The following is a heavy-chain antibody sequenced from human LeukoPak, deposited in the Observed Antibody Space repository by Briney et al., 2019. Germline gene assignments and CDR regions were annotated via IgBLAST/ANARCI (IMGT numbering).Heavy chain of an antibody. V-gene: IGHV3-73*01. CDR3: ATDHEQWLVPHRY. CDR1: GFTFSGSA. D-gene: IGHD6-19*01. Sequence: GGSLRLSCAASGFTFSGSAIHWVRQSSGKGLEWVGQIDKKDKGYATATVYAASVKGRFTISRDDSINTAYLQMKSLKTEDTAVYYCATDHEQWLVPHRYWGQGTLVTVSS. J-gene: IGHJ4*02. CDR2: IDKKDKGYAT.